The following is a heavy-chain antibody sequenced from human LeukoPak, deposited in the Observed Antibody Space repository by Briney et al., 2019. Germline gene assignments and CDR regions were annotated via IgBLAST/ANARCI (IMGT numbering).Heavy chain of an antibody. CDR3: ARGRLTYDSSGYDNWFDP. D-gene: IGHD3-22*01. J-gene: IGHJ5*02. CDR1: GGTFSSYT. V-gene: IGHV1-69*02. CDR2: IIPILGIA. Sequence: ASVKVSCKASGGTFSSYTISWVRQAPGQGLEWMGRIIPILGIANYAQKFQGRVTITADKSTSTAYMEPSSLRSEDTAVYYCARGRLTYDSSGYDNWFDPWGQGTLVTVSS.